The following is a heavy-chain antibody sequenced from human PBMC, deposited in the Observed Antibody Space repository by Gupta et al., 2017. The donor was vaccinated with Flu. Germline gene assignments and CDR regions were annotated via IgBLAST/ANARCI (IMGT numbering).Heavy chain of an antibody. V-gene: IGHV3-9*01. CDR2: ISWNSGSI. CDR1: GFTFPDYA. D-gene: IGHD1-14*01. CDR3: AKPSGGRRYYFDY. Sequence: EVQQLELGGGLVQPGRSQRLSCAAPGFTFPDYAMLWFRQAPGKGLEWVSGISWNSGSIGYADSVKGRFTISRDNAKNSLYLQMNSLRAEDTALYYCAKPSGGRRYYFDYWGQGTLVTVSS. J-gene: IGHJ4*02.